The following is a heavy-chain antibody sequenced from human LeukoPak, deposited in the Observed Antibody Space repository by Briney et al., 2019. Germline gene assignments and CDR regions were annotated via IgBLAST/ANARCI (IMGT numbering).Heavy chain of an antibody. J-gene: IGHJ5*02. Sequence: GASLQISCKGSGYTFTSYWIGWVRQMPGKGLEWMGIIYPGDSDTRYSPSFQGQVTISADKSISTAYLQWSSLKASDTAMYYCARQYCSSTSCSRFDPWGQGTLVTVSS. D-gene: IGHD2-2*01. CDR2: IYPGDSDT. V-gene: IGHV5-51*01. CDR3: ARQYCSSTSCSRFDP. CDR1: GYTFTSYW.